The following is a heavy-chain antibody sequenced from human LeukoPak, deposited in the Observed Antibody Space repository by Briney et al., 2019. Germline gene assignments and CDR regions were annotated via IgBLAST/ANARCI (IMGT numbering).Heavy chain of an antibody. Sequence: GESLKISCKGSGYSFTNYWIVWVRQMPGKGLGYMGIIYPSDSDIRYNPSFQGQVTMSADKSVSTAYLQWTSLRASDTAMYYCARLYCSSTSCYHIDYWGQGTLVNVSS. D-gene: IGHD2-2*01. CDR1: GYSFTNYW. V-gene: IGHV5-51*01. CDR3: ARLYCSSTSCYHIDY. CDR2: IYPSDSDI. J-gene: IGHJ4*02.